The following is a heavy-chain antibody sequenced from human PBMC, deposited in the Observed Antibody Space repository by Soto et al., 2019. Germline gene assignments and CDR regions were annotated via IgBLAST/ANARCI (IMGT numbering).Heavy chain of an antibody. Sequence: ASVKVSCKASGYTFTGYYMHWVRQAPGQGLEWMGWINPNSGGTNYAQKFQGWVTMTRDTSISTAYMELSRLRSDDTAVYYCARAGSSVVAATEDYYYYYMDVWGKGTTVTVSS. CDR2: INPNSGGT. D-gene: IGHD2-15*01. CDR1: GYTFTGYY. J-gene: IGHJ6*03. CDR3: ARAGSSVVAATEDYYYYYMDV. V-gene: IGHV1-2*04.